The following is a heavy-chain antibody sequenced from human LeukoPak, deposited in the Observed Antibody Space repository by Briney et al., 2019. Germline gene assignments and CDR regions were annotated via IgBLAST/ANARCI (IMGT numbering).Heavy chain of an antibody. V-gene: IGHV4-39*07. D-gene: IGHD5-18*01. Sequence: SETLSLTCTVSGGSISSSSYYWGWIRQPPGKGLEWIGSIYYSGSTYYNPSLKSRVTISVDTSKNQFSLKLSSVTAADTAVYYCARGYSYGFFLSLWGQGTLVTVSS. CDR3: ARGYSYGFFLSL. CDR2: IYYSGST. CDR1: GGSISSSSYY. J-gene: IGHJ4*02.